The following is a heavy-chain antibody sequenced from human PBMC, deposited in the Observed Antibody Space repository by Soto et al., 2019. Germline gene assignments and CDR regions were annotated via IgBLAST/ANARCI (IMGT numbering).Heavy chain of an antibody. D-gene: IGHD3-10*01. V-gene: IGHV1-18*01. CDR1: VYTFTSYG. Sequence: ASVKVSCKASVYTFTSYGSRWVRQAPGQGLEWMGWISAYNGNTNYAQKLQGRVTMTTDTSTSTAYMELRSPRSDDTAVYYCAREEYYYGSGKGFDIWGQGTMVTVSS. J-gene: IGHJ3*02. CDR3: AREEYYYGSGKGFDI. CDR2: ISAYNGNT.